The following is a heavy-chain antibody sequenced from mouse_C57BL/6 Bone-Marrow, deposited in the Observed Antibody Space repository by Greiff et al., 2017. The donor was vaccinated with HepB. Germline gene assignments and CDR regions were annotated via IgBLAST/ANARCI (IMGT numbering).Heavy chain of an antibody. CDR3: ARDDYDGGGCAY. CDR1: GYAFSSSW. J-gene: IGHJ3*01. V-gene: IGHV1-82*01. CDR2: IYPGDGDT. Sequence: QVQLQQSGPELVKPGASVKISCKASGYAFSSSWMNWVKQRPGKGLEWIGRIYPGDGDTNYNGKFKGKATLTADKSSSTAYMQLSSLTSEDSAVYFCARDDYDGGGCAYWGQGTLVTVSA. D-gene: IGHD2-4*01.